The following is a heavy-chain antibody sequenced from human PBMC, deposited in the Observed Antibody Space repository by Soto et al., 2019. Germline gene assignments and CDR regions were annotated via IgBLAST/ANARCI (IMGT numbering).Heavy chain of an antibody. J-gene: IGHJ3*02. D-gene: IGHD3-22*01. CDR2: MYPDDSDI. CDR1: GYSFSFYW. Sequence: PGESLQISCKASGYSFSFYWIGWVRQMPGKGLEWMAIMYPDDSDIRYSPSFEAHVTISADESTSTAFLQWSSLKASDTAMYYCATAYVYDFENSNYYRDAFDIWGQGTLVTVSS. CDR3: ATAYVYDFENSNYYRDAFDI. V-gene: IGHV5-51*01.